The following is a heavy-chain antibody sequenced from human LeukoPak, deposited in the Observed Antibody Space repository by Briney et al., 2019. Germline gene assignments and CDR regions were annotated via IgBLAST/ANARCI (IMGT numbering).Heavy chain of an antibody. D-gene: IGHD3-3*01. V-gene: IGHV3-73*01. CDR2: IRSKANSYAT. Sequence: GGSLRLSCAASGFTFSGSAMHWVRQASGKGLEWVGRIRSKANSYATAYAASVKGRFTISRDDSKNTAYLQMNSLKTEDTAVYYCTRIPEWHNWFDPWGQGTLVTVSS. CDR1: GFTFSGSA. CDR3: TRIPEWHNWFDP. J-gene: IGHJ5*02.